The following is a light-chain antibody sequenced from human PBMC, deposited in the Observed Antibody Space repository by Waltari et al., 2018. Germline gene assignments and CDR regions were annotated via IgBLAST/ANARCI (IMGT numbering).Light chain of an antibody. J-gene: IGKJ4*01. Sequence: EIVMTQSPDTLSLSPGERATLSCRASQSFSPKLAWYQQIPGQAPRLLSYGASTRATGVPARFRGSGSGTEFTLTISSLQSEDFAIYYCQQRRNWPTFGGGTKVEVK. V-gene: IGKV3-15*01. CDR1: QSFSPK. CDR2: GAS. CDR3: QQRRNWPT.